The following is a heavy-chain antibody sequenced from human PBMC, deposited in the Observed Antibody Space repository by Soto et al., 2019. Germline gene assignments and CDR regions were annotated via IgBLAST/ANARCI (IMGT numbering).Heavy chain of an antibody. CDR3: AKVGDSEYFQH. D-gene: IGHD2-21*02. Sequence: GGSLRLSCAASGFTFSSYGMHWVRQAPGKGLEWVAVISYDGSNKYYADSVKGRFTISRDNSKNTLYLQMNSLRAEDTAVYYCAKVGDSEYFQHWGQGTPVTVSS. J-gene: IGHJ1*01. CDR1: GFTFSSYG. CDR2: ISYDGSNK. V-gene: IGHV3-30*18.